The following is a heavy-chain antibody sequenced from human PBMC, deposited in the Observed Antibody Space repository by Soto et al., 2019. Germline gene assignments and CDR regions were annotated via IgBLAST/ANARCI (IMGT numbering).Heavy chain of an antibody. CDR1: GFSFRSYA. D-gene: IGHD2-21*02. CDR2: ISYDGNNK. CDR3: ARESDTDCYLDN. J-gene: IGHJ4*02. Sequence: QVQLVESGGGVVQPGRSLRLSCAGSGFSFRSYALQWVRQAPGKGLEWLAIISYDGNNKFYADSVKGRFTITRDKSTDTLYLPMSSLRDEDTAVYYCARESDTDCYLDNWGQGTLLTVSS. V-gene: IGHV3-30-3*01.